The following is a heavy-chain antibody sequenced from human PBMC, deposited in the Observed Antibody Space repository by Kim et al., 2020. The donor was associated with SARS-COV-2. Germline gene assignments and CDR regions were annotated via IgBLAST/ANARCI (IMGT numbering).Heavy chain of an antibody. CDR1: GGSISSSSYY. Sequence: SETLSLTCTVSGGSISSSSYYWGWIRQPPGKGLEWIGSIYYSGSTYYNPSLKSRVTISVDTSKNQFSLKLSSVTAADTAVYYCARPANYDILTGYPPGDYYFDYWGQGTLVTVSS. J-gene: IGHJ4*02. D-gene: IGHD3-9*01. V-gene: IGHV4-39*01. CDR2: IYYSGST. CDR3: ARPANYDILTGYPPGDYYFDY.